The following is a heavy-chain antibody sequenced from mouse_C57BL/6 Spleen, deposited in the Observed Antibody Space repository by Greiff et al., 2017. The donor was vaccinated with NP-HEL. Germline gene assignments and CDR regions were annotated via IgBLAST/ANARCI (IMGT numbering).Heavy chain of an antibody. D-gene: IGHD1-1*01. J-gene: IGHJ4*01. CDR1: GYSFTDYN. Sequence: EVHLVESGPELVKPGASVKISCKASGYSFTDYNMNWVKQSNGKSLEWIGVINPNYGTTSYNQKFKGKATLTVDQSSSTAYMQLNSLTSEDSAVYYCATITTVVATDAMDYWGQGTSVTVSS. V-gene: IGHV1-39*01. CDR2: INPNYGTT. CDR3: ATITTVVATDAMDY.